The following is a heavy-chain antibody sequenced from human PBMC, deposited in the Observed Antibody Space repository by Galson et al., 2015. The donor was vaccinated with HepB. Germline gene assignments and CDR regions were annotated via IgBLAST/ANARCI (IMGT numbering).Heavy chain of an antibody. V-gene: IGHV3-30-3*01. CDR3: ARGGGGYYNSRGHFFDY. Sequence: SLRLSCAASGFIFSTYAIHWVRQAPGKGLEWGAIISYGKGDTSYAGSVKGRFTISRDNPKNTLYLQMNSLRVEDTAVYFCARGGGGYYNSRGHFFDYWGQGTLVTVSS. D-gene: IGHD3-10*01. CDR1: GFIFSTYA. CDR2: ISYGKGDT. J-gene: IGHJ4*02.